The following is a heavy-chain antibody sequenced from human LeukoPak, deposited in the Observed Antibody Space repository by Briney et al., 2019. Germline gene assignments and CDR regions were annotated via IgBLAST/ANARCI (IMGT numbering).Heavy chain of an antibody. D-gene: IGHD3-16*01. CDR2: IYYSGIT. CDR1: GGSISSGDYY. J-gene: IGHJ5*02. Sequence: SETLSLTCTVSGGSISSGDYYWGWIRQYSGKGLEWIGYIYYSGITYYNPSLKSRLTISVDTSKNQFSLQLTSVTAAETAVYYCARRGGGRWFDPWGQGTLVTVSS. CDR3: ARRGGGRWFDP. V-gene: IGHV4-31*03.